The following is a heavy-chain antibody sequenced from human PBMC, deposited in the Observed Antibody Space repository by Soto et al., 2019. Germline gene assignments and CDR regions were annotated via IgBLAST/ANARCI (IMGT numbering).Heavy chain of an antibody. CDR1: GFTVSSNY. J-gene: IGHJ6*03. D-gene: IGHD2-21*02. Sequence: GGSLRLSCAASGFTVSSNYMSWVRQAPGKGLEWVPVIYSGGSTYYADSVKGRFTISRHNSKNTLYLQMNSLRAEDTAVYYCARVFWGDHEDYYYYMDVWGKGTTVTVSS. CDR2: IYSGGST. V-gene: IGHV3-53*04. CDR3: ARVFWGDHEDYYYYMDV.